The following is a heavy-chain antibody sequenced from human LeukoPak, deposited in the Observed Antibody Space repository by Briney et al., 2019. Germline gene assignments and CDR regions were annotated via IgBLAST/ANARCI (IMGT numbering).Heavy chain of an antibody. J-gene: IGHJ6*02. V-gene: IGHV1-2*06. CDR1: GYTFTSYY. CDR2: INPNSGGT. D-gene: IGHD6-19*01. CDR3: AATRAVAPYYYGMDV. Sequence: ASVKVSCKASGYTFTSYYLHRVRQAPGQGLEWMGRINPNSGGTNYAQKFQGRVTMTRDTSISTAYMELSRLRSDDTAVYYCAATRAVAPYYYGMDVWGQGTTVTVSS.